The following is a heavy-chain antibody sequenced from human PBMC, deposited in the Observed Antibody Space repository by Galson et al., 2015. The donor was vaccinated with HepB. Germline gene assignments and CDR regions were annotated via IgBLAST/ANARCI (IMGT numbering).Heavy chain of an antibody. CDR1: GFTFSDHY. D-gene: IGHD1-7*01. V-gene: IGHV3-72*01. J-gene: IGHJ4*02. CDR2: TRNKANSYTT. Sequence: SLRLSCAASGFTFSDHYMDWVRQAPGKGLEWVGRTRNKANSYTTEYAASVKGRFTISRDDSKNSLYLQMNSLKTEDTAVYYCARSGPSSRYNWNFQYYFDYWGQGTLVTVSS. CDR3: ARSGPSSRYNWNFQYYFDY.